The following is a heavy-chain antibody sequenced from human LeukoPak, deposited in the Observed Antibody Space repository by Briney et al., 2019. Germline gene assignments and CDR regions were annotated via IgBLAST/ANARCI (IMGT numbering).Heavy chain of an antibody. V-gene: IGHV4-59*11. J-gene: IGHJ6*03. Sequence: SETLSLTCTVSGGSISSHYWSWIRQPPGKGLEWIGYIYYSGSTNYNPSLKSRVTISVDTSKNQFSLKLSSVTAADTAVYYCARTYYDFWSGYFPTPHYYMDVWGKGTTVTVSS. CDR3: ARTYYDFWSGYFPTPHYYMDV. CDR2: IYYSGST. CDR1: GGSISSHY. D-gene: IGHD3-3*01.